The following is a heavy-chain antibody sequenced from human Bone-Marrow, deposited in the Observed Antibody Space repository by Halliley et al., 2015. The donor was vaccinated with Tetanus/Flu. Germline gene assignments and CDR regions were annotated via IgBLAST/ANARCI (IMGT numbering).Heavy chain of an antibody. CDR3: AKDSGRWSFDY. V-gene: IGHV1-46*01. J-gene: IGHJ4*02. CDR2: IILRDGGT. D-gene: IGHD1-26*01. Sequence: GLEGMGRIILRDGGTVYAPGFRGRVTLTRDTSTTTAYMDLSGLRSEDTAVYYCAKDSGRWSFDYWGQGTLVTVSS.